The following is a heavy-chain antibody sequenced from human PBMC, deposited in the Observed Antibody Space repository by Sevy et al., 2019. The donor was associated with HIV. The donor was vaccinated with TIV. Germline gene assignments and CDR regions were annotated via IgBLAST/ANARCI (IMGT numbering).Heavy chain of an antibody. D-gene: IGHD6-13*01. V-gene: IGHV3-21*01. Sequence: GGSLRLSCAASGFIISSYSINWVRQAPGKGLEWVSSISSSSKYLYYVDSVKGRLTISRDNAKNSLFLQMNSLRAEDTAVYYCARDPAIAAAVTFDYWGQGTLVTVSS. CDR3: ARDPAIAAAVTFDY. CDR1: GFIISSYS. J-gene: IGHJ4*02. CDR2: ISSSSKYL.